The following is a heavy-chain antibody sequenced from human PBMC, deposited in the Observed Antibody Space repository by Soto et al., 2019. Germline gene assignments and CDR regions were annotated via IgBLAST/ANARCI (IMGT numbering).Heavy chain of an antibody. V-gene: IGHV3-23*01. CDR3: AKPKSIAARPPWTFLDY. CDR1: GFTFSSYA. J-gene: IGHJ4*02. D-gene: IGHD6-6*01. Sequence: GGSLRLSCAASGFTFSSYAISWVRQAPGKGLEWVSAISGSGGSTYYADSVKGRFTISRDNSKNTLYLQMNSLRAEDTAVYYCAKPKSIAARPPWTFLDYWGQGTLVTVSS. CDR2: ISGSGGST.